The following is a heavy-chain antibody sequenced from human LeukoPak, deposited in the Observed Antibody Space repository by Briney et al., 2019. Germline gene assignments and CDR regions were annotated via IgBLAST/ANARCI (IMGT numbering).Heavy chain of an antibody. CDR2: IYSSGNT. CDR1: GGSTTTGNYH. V-gene: IGHV4-61*02. D-gene: IGHD4-23*01. CDR3: ARRSTVLTADYEY. J-gene: IGHJ4*02. Sequence: SETLSLTSTLSGGSTTTGNYHWIWIRHPPGKGLEWIGRIYSSGNTNYNPSPKSRGSISIDTSKNQFSLRLSSVTAADTALYYCARRSTVLTADYEYWGQGTLVTVSA.